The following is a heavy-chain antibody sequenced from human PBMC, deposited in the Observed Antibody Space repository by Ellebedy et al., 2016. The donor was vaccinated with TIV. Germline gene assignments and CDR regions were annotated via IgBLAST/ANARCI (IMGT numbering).Heavy chain of an antibody. CDR1: GFTFDDYA. Sequence: GGSLRLSCAASGFTFDDYAMHWVRRAPGKGLEWVSGITWDSDNIVYADSVKGRFTISRDNAKSSLYLQMNSLRAEDTAFYYCAKDGPGSSYFDYWGQGTLVTVSS. V-gene: IGHV3-9*01. D-gene: IGHD1-14*01. CDR3: AKDGPGSSYFDY. CDR2: ITWDSDNI. J-gene: IGHJ4*02.